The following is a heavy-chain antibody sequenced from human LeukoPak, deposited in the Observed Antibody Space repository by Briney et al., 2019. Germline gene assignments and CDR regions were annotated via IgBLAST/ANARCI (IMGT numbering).Heavy chain of an antibody. CDR1: GLNFDDSA. Sequence: GGSLRLSCVASGLNFDDSAMHWVRQAPGKGLEWVSLISADGGSTFSADSVKGRFSISRDNSKNSLYLQMNSLRAEDTAVYYCTTFYSRLTDYWGQGTLVTVSS. D-gene: IGHD2/OR15-2a*01. CDR3: TTFYSRLTDY. J-gene: IGHJ4*02. CDR2: ISADGGST. V-gene: IGHV3-43*02.